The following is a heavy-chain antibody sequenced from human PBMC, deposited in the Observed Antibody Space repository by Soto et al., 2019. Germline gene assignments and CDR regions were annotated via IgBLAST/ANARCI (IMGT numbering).Heavy chain of an antibody. V-gene: IGHV3-11*01. Sequence: GGSLRLSCEASGFTFSEYYMSWIRQAPGKGLEWIAYISTGSTTIYYGDSVKGRFTVSRDNAKNSLYLEMNNLRAEDTAVYFCARRTIVPLYFDHWGQGTVVTVYS. D-gene: IGHD3-10*01. J-gene: IGHJ4*02. CDR2: ISTGSTTI. CDR3: ARRTIVPLYFDH. CDR1: GFTFSEYY.